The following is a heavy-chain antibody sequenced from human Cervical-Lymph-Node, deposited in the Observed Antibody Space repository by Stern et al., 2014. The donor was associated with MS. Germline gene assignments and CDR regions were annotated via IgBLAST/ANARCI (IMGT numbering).Heavy chain of an antibody. CDR2: IYSDGRP. D-gene: IGHD3-10*01. CDR3: ARGVDRAVTAFDY. V-gene: IGHV3-66*02. CDR1: GSSVRSTA. J-gene: IGHJ4*02. Sequence: EVQLVESGGGLVQPGGSLRLSCAVSGSSVRSTAMSWFRQAPGKGPEWVSVIYSDGRPFYADSVKGRFTMSRDESKNTLHLQMNNLRAEDTAVYYCARGVDRAVTAFDYCGQGSLVTVSS.